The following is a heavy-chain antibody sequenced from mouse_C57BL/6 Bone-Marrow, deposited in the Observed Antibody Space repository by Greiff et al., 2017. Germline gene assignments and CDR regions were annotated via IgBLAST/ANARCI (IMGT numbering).Heavy chain of an antibody. CDR2: IYPGDGDT. Sequence: VQLQQSGAELVKPGASVKISCKASGYAFSSYWMNWVKQRPGKGLEWIGQIYPGDGDTNYNGKFKGKATLTADKSSSTAYMQLSSLTSEDSAVYFCARYTTVVPRYFDVWGTGTTVTVSS. CDR3: ARYTTVVPRYFDV. D-gene: IGHD1-1*01. CDR1: GYAFSSYW. V-gene: IGHV1-80*01. J-gene: IGHJ1*03.